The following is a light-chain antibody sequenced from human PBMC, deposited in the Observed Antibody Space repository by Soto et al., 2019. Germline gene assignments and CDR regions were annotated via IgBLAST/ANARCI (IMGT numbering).Light chain of an antibody. Sequence: EIVMTQSPGALSVSPGESATLSCRANQSIISNLAWYHQNPGQAPRLLIFSASTRATGVPARFSGSGSGTDFTLTISSLQSADFGVYYCQQYLTWPRGTFCQGTKVEI. CDR2: SAS. CDR1: QSIISN. J-gene: IGKJ1*01. V-gene: IGKV3-15*01. CDR3: QQYLTWPRGT.